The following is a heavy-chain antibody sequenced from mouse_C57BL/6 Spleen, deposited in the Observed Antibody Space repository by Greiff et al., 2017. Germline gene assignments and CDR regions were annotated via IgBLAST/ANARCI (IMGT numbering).Heavy chain of an antibody. CDR1: GYTFTDYE. J-gene: IGHJ4*01. V-gene: IGHV1-15*01. CDR2: IDPETGGT. Sequence: QVQLQQSGAELVRPGASVTLSCKASGYTFTDYEMHWVKQTPVHGLEWIGAIDPETGGTAYNQKFKGKAILTADKSSSTAYMELRSLTSEDSAVYYCTRGGGLREAMDYWGQGTSVTVSS. CDR3: TRGGGLREAMDY. D-gene: IGHD2-4*01.